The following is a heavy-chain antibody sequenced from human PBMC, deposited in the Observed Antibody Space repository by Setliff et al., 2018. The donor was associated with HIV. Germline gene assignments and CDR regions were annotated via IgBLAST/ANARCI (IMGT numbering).Heavy chain of an antibody. D-gene: IGHD7-27*01. CDR2: IQYDGNNE. J-gene: IGHJ3*02. CDR3: ARDTQLGLDAFDI. Sequence: LSLTCAASGFTFDNYAMHWVRQAPGKGLEWVTFIQYDGNNEYYADSVKGRFTISRDNAKNTLYLQMNSLRAEDTAVYYCARDTQLGLDAFDIWGQGTMVTVSS. V-gene: IGHV3-33*05. CDR1: GFTFDNYA.